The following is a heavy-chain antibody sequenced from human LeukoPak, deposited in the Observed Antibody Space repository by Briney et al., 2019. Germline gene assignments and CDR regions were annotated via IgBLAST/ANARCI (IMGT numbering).Heavy chain of an antibody. CDR3: ARSGGGYVVVVPAAPGHWFDP. D-gene: IGHD2-2*01. CDR2: IYYSGST. J-gene: IGHJ5*02. CDR1: GGSISSGGYY. Sequence: SQTLSLTCTVSGGSISSGGYYWSWIRQHPGKGLEWIGYIYYSGSTYYNPSLKSRVTISVDTSKNQFSLKLSSVTAADTAVYYCARSGGGYVVVVPAAPGHWFDPWAREPWSPSPQ. V-gene: IGHV4-31*03.